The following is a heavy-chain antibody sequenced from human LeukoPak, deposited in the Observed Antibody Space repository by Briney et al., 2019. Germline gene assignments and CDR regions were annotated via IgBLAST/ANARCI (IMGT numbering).Heavy chain of an antibody. V-gene: IGHV3-23*01. D-gene: IGHD1-26*01. CDR1: GFTFSTYT. J-gene: IGHJ4*02. Sequence: PGGSLRLSCAASGFTFSTYTMSWVRQAPGKALEWVSAISGSGGSTYYADPVKVRFTISRANSKTTLYLQVNSLRAEDTAVYYCAVTQWELLNWGQGTLVTVSS. CDR2: ISGSGGST. CDR3: AVTQWELLN.